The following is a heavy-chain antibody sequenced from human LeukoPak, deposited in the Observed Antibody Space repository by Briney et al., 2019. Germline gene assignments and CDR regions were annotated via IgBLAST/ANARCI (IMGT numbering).Heavy chain of an antibody. D-gene: IGHD6-13*01. CDR3: ARVYSSWTLHFDY. V-gene: IGHV4-34*01. J-gene: IGHJ4*02. CDR1: GGSFSGYY. Sequence: SETLSLTCAVYGGSFSGYYWSWIRQPPGKGLEWIGEINNSGSTNYNPSLKSRVTISVDTSKNQFSLKLSSVTAADTAVYYCARVYSSWTLHFDYWGQGTLVTVSS. CDR2: INNSGST.